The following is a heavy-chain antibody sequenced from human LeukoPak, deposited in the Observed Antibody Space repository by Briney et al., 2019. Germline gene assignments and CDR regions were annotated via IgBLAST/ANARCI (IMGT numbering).Heavy chain of an antibody. CDR2: IWYDGSNK. D-gene: IGHD3-10*01. CDR1: GFTFSSYG. V-gene: IGHV3-33*06. Sequence: GGSLRLSCAASGFTFSSYGMHWVRQAPGKGLEWVAVIWYDGSNKYYADSVKGRFTISRDNSKNTLYLQMNSLGAEDTAVYYCAKDKGLLWFGELSYYFDYWGQGTLVTVSS. CDR3: AKDKGLLWFGELSYYFDY. J-gene: IGHJ4*02.